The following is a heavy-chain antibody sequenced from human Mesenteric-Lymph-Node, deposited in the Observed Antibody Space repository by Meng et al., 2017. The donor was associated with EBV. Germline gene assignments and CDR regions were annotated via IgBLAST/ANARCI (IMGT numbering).Heavy chain of an antibody. D-gene: IGHD3-3*01. Sequence: VRIQDSGQGVGRPSGTWPRPCSVSCGSIDRSNWWSWVRQPPGKGLEWIGEIFHSGLPHYNPSLKNRVIMSVDQSTNQVFLNLISVTAADTATYYCATGERSGYFAHWGQGTLVTVSS. CDR1: CGSIDRSNW. CDR3: ATGERSGYFAH. V-gene: IGHV4-4*02. CDR2: IFHSGLP. J-gene: IGHJ4*02.